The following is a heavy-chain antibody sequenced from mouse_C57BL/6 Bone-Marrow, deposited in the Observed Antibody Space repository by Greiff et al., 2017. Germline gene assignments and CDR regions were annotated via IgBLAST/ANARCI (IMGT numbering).Heavy chain of an antibody. CDR1: GFTFSDYG. V-gene: IGHV5-17*01. D-gene: IGHD3-2*02. CDR3: AKDSSGYDYFDY. Sequence: EVKVVESGGGLVKPGGSLKLSCAASGFTFSDYGMHWVRQAPEKGLEWVAYISSGSSTIYYADTVKGRFTISRDNAKNTLFLQMTSLRSEDTAMYYCAKDSSGYDYFDYWGQGTTLTVSS. CDR2: ISSGSSTI. J-gene: IGHJ2*01.